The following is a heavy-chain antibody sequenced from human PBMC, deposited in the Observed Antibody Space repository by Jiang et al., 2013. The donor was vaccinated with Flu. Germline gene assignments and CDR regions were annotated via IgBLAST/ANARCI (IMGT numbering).Heavy chain of an antibody. Sequence: GSVRGRFTISRDNANNSLYLQMNSLRADDTAVYYCARDSGVTRFDYWGQGILVTVSS. D-gene: IGHD3-3*01. V-gene: IGHV3-7*01. J-gene: IGHJ4*02. CDR3: ARDSGVTRFDY.